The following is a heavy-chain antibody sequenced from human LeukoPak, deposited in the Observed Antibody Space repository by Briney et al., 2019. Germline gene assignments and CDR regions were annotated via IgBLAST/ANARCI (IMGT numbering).Heavy chain of an antibody. D-gene: IGHD3-10*01. CDR1: GGSISSSGYY. J-gene: IGHJ4*02. Sequence: SETLSLTCTVSGGSISSSGYYWGWIRQPPGKGLEWIGSIYYSGSTYYNPSLKSRVTISVDTSKNQFSLKLSSVTAADTAVYYCARSAYYYGSGSYLGWGQGTLVTVSS. CDR2: IYYSGST. V-gene: IGHV4-39*01. CDR3: ARSAYYYGSGSYLG.